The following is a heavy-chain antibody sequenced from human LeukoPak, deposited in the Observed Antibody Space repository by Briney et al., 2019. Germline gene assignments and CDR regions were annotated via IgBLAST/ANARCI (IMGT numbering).Heavy chain of an antibody. CDR2: ISSRSSST. D-gene: IGHD6-19*01. V-gene: IGHV3-11*05. J-gene: IGHJ4*02. CDR1: GFRFSDFA. CDR3: ARDMSGGWYAADY. Sequence: GGSLRLSCAASGFRFSDFAMSWIRQAPGKGLEWVSYISSRSSSTNYADSVKGRFTVSRDNTKNSLYLQMNSLRAEDTAVYHCARDMSGGWYAADYWGQGTLVTVSS.